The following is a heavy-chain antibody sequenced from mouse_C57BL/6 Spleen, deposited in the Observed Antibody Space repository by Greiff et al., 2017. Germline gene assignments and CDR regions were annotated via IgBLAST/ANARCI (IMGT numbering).Heavy chain of an antibody. CDR3: ARNPYDYNWYFDV. J-gene: IGHJ1*03. D-gene: IGHD2-4*01. CDR2: INPNNGGT. Sequence: VQLKESGPELVKPGASVKIPCKASGYTFTDYNMDWVKQSHGKSLEWIGDINPNNGGTIYNQKFKGKATLTVDKSSSTAYMELRSLTSEDTAVYYCARNPYDYNWYFDVWGTGTTVTVSS. CDR1: GYTFTDYN. V-gene: IGHV1-18*01.